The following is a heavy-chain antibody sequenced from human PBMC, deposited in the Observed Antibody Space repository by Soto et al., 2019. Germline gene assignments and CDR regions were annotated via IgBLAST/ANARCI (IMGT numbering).Heavy chain of an antibody. V-gene: IGHV3-15*01. CDR3: TTENGPFDY. D-gene: IGHD1-1*01. CDR2: IKSKTGGGTT. Sequence: GGSLRLSCAASGFTFSNAWMSWVRQAPGKGPEWVGRIKSKTGGGTTDYAAPVKGRFTISRDDSKNTLYLQMNSLKTEDTAVYYCTTENGPFDYWGQGTLVTVSS. J-gene: IGHJ4*02. CDR1: GFTFSNAW.